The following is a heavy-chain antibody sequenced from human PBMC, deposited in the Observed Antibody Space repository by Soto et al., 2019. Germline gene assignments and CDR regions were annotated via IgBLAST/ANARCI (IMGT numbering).Heavy chain of an antibody. CDR3: ATGLGRKYRDNRNYLYLDF. CDR2: LYPDGRA. Sequence: GGSLRLSCAASGFTVSTTYLTWVRQAPGKGLQWVSVLYPDGRAYYTDSAKGRFTLSTDNSENSVYLQMNTLSGEDTAVYDCATGLGRKYRDNRNYLYLDFWGQGTLVTVSS. CDR1: GFTVSTTY. V-gene: IGHV3-53*01. D-gene: IGHD1-1*01. J-gene: IGHJ4*02.